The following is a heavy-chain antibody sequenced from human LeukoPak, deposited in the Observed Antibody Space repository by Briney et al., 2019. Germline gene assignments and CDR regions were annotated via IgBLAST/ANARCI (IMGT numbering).Heavy chain of an antibody. CDR3: ARIGCSGGNCNPYHYYDMDV. J-gene: IGHJ6*02. Sequence: PGRSLRLSCAASGFTFSGYGMHWVRQAPGKGLEWVAIIWYDGSIKYYTDSVKGRFTISRDNSKNTMYLQMNSLRVDDTAVYYCARIGCSGGNCNPYHYYDMDVWGQGTTVTVSS. CDR1: GFTFSGYG. CDR2: IWYDGSIK. D-gene: IGHD2-15*01. V-gene: IGHV3-33*01.